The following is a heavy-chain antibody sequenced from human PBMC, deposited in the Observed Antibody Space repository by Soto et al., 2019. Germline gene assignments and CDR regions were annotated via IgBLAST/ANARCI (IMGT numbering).Heavy chain of an antibody. D-gene: IGHD3-22*01. CDR2: IYYSGST. V-gene: IGHV4-59*01. Sequence: SETLSLTCTVSGGSISSYYWSWIRQPPGKGLEWIGYIYYSGSTNYNPSLKSRVTISVDTSKNQFSLRLSSVTAADTAVYYCAREKDYYDSSGSDRRFDYWSQGTLVTVSS. J-gene: IGHJ4*02. CDR1: GGSISSYY. CDR3: AREKDYYDSSGSDRRFDY.